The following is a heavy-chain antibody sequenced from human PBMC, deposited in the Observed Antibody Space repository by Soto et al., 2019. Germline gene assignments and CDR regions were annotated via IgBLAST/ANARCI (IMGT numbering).Heavy chain of an antibody. V-gene: IGHV3-33*01. J-gene: IGHJ6*02. Sequence: QVQLVESGGGVVQPGRSLRLSCAASGFTFSSYGMHWVRQAPGKGLEWVAVIWYDGRNKYYADSVKGRFTISRDNSKNTLYLQMNSLRAEDTAVYYCARASSSSFGYYYGMDVWGQGTTVTVSS. CDR3: ARASSSSFGYYYGMDV. CDR1: GFTFSSYG. D-gene: IGHD6-6*01. CDR2: IWYDGRNK.